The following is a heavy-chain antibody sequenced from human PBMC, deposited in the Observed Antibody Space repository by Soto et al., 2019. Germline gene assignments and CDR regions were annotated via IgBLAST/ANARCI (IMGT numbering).Heavy chain of an antibody. D-gene: IGHD3-10*01. J-gene: IGHJ4*02. CDR2: IIPLFGTA. CDR3: ATELGENPASPFDA. Sequence: QVQLVQSGAAVKQPGSSVKVSCQASGVTFSSETLGWVRQAPGQGLEWVGGIIPLFGTASYAQKLQGRVTMTADEATSTVYMELTSLRPDDTAVYFCATELGENPASPFDAWGQGTLVTFAS. CDR1: GVTFSSET. V-gene: IGHV1-69*01.